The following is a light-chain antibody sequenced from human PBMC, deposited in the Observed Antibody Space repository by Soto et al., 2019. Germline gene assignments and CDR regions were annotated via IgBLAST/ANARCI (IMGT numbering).Light chain of an antibody. V-gene: IGKV1D-16*01. CDR3: QQYNSYQIT. J-gene: IGKJ5*01. Sequence: DIQMTQSPSSLSAVVGGRVTITCRASRGIVDRLAWFQQKPGKAPQFLIQAASNLQSGVPSRFSGSGSGTEFTLTISSLQPDDFATYYCQQYNSYQITFGQGTRLEIK. CDR1: RGIVDR. CDR2: AAS.